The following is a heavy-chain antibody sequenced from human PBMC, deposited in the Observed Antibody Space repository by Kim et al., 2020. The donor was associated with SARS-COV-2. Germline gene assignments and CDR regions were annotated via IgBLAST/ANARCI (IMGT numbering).Heavy chain of an antibody. J-gene: IGHJ4*02. CDR3: ARTDCSGGSCDLDY. Sequence: SETLSLTCAVYGGSFSGYYWSWIRQPPGKGLEWIGEINHSGSTNYNPSLKSRVTISVDTSKNQFSLKLSSVTAADTAVYYCARTDCSGGSCDLDYWGQGT. CDR2: INHSGST. V-gene: IGHV4-34*01. D-gene: IGHD2-15*01. CDR1: GGSFSGYY.